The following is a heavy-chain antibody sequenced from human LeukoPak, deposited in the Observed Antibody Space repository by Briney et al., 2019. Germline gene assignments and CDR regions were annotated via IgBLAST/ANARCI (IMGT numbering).Heavy chain of an antibody. D-gene: IGHD1-26*01. CDR1: GGSFSGYY. J-gene: IGHJ4*02. V-gene: IGHV4-34*01. Sequence: SETLSLTCAVYGGSFSGYYWSWIRQPPGRGLEWIGEIDHSGGTNYNPSLKSRVTISVDTSKNQFSLKLSSVTAADTAVYYCASSVGATGEFDYWGQGTLVTVSS. CDR3: ASSVGATGEFDY. CDR2: IDHSGGT.